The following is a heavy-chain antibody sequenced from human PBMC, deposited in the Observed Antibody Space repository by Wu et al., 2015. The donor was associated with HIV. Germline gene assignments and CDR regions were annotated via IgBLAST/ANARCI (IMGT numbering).Heavy chain of an antibody. J-gene: IGHJ4*01. CDR1: GYTFTSYG. CDR2: ISAYNGNT. Sequence: QVQLVQSGAEVKKPGASVKVSCKASGYTFTSYGISWVRQAPGQGLEWMGWISAYNGNTNYPQKFQGRVTMTTDTSTSTAYMELRSLRSDDTAVYYCARTAYYYDSSGYKYYFDYWGQERWSPSPQ. V-gene: IGHV1-18*01. CDR3: ARTAYYYDSSGYKYYFDY. D-gene: IGHD3-22*01.